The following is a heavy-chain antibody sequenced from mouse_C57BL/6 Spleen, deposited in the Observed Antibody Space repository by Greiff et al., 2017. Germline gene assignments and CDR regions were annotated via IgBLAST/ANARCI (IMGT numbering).Heavy chain of an antibody. D-gene: IGHD2-12*01. V-gene: IGHV3-6*01. CDR2: ISYDGSN. Sequence: EVHLVESGPGLVKPSQSLSLTCSVTGYSITSGYYWNWIRQFPGNKLEWMGYISYDGSNNYNPSLKNRISITRDTSKNQFFLKLNSVTTEDTATYYCAVGDYSSWFAYWGQGTLVTVSA. CDR3: AVGDYSSWFAY. J-gene: IGHJ3*01. CDR1: GYSITSGYY.